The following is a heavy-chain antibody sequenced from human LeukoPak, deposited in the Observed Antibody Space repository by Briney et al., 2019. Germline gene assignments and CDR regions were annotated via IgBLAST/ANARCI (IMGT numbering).Heavy chain of an antibody. CDR2: INPSGDST. CDR1: GDTFTSYY. Sequence: GASVKVSCKASGDTFTSYYMHWVRQAPGQGLEWMGIINPSGDSTSYAQKFQGRVTMTRDTSTSTVYMELSSLRSEDTAVYYCARAPQRTFDYWGQGTRVTVSS. V-gene: IGHV1-46*01. CDR3: ARAPQRTFDY. J-gene: IGHJ4*02.